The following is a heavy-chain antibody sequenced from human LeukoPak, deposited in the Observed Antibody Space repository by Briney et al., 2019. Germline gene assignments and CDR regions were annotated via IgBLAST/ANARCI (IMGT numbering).Heavy chain of an antibody. V-gene: IGHV4-34*01. J-gene: IGHJ4*02. D-gene: IGHD3-16*02. Sequence: SETLSLTCAVYGGSFSGYYWSWIRQPPGKGLEWIGEINHSGSTNYNPSLKSRVTISVDTSKNQFSLKLSSVTAADTAVYYCARGYTRTYYGYVWGSYRWHYFDYWGQGTLVTVSS. CDR1: GGSFSGYY. CDR3: ARGYTRTYYGYVWGSYRWHYFDY. CDR2: INHSGST.